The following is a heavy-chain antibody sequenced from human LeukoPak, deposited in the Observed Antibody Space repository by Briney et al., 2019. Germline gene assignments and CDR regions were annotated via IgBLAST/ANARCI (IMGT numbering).Heavy chain of an antibody. D-gene: IGHD3-10*01. CDR3: ARSPWFGELPYY. CDR1: GGSISSSSYY. J-gene: IGHJ4*02. CDR2: IYYSGST. Sequence: ASETLSLTCTVSGGSISSSSYYWGWIRQPPGKGLEWIGSIYYSGSTYYNPSLKSRVTISVDRSKNQFSLKLSSVTAADTAVYYCARSPWFGELPYYWGQGTLVTVSS. V-gene: IGHV4-39*07.